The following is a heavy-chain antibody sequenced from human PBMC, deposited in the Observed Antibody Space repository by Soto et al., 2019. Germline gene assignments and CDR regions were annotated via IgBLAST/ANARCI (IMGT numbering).Heavy chain of an antibody. J-gene: IGHJ6*02. V-gene: IGHV1-18*01. CDR1: GYTFTSYG. CDR3: ARDQDIVLVPAAIERYGMDV. D-gene: IGHD2-2*01. Sequence: QVQLVQSGAEVKKPGASVKVSCKASGYTFTSYGISWVRQAPGQGLEWMGWISAYNGNTNYAQKLQGRVTMTTDTSTSTAYMELRRVRSDDTAVYYCARDQDIVLVPAAIERYGMDVWGQGTTVTGSS. CDR2: ISAYNGNT.